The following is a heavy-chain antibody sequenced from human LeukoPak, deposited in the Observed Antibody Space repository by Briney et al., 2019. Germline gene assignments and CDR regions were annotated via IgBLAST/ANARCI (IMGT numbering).Heavy chain of an antibody. J-gene: IGHJ6*03. CDR3: ARGNRNCSGGSCYFTLYYYYYMDV. Sequence: AASVKVSCKASGYTFTGYYMHWVRQAPGQGLEWMGWINPNSGGTNYAQKFQGRVTMTRNTSISTAYMELSSLRSEDTAVYYCARGNRNCSGGSCYFTLYYYYYMDVWGKGTTVTVSS. V-gene: IGHV1-2*02. D-gene: IGHD2-15*01. CDR2: INPNSGGT. CDR1: GYTFTGYY.